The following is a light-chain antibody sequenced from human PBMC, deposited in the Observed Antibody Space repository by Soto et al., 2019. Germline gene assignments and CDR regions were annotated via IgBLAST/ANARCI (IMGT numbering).Light chain of an antibody. J-gene: IGKJ2*01. CDR2: RDS. V-gene: IGKV1-39*01. CDR3: QQSYSTLPYT. Sequence: IQMTQSPSSLSASVGDRVTLRCRASRNISSDLNWYQQKPGKAPKLLIYRDSTLQNGVPSRFSGAGSATDFTLTIASLQPEAFAPYSCQQSYSTLPYTFGQGTKVEIK. CDR1: RNISSD.